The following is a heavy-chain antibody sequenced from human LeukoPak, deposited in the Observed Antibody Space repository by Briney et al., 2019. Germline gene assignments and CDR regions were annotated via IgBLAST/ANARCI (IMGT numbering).Heavy chain of an antibody. J-gene: IGHJ3*02. V-gene: IGHV3-13*04. D-gene: IGHD1-26*01. Sequence: GGSLRLSCAASGFTFSDYDMHWVRQTPGKGLEWVAGIGTAGDRYYADSVKGRITISRQNAKTSLFLQMNSLRGGDTAVYYCARSGVGAAHDASDMWGQGTMVTVSS. CDR3: ARSGVGAAHDASDM. CDR2: IGTAGDR. CDR1: GFTFSDYD.